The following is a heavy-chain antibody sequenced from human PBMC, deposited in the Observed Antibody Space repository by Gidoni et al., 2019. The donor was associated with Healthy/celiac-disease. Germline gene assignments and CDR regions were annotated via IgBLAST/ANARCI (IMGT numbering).Heavy chain of an antibody. CDR2: ISSSSSYI. J-gene: IGHJ4*02. CDR1: GFTFSSYS. Sequence: EVQLVESGGGLVKPGGSLRLSCAASGFTFSSYSMNWVRQAPGKGLEWVSSISSSSSYIYYADSVKGRFTISRDNAKNSLYLQMNSLRAEDTAVYYCARLGYCSGGSCYVDYWGQGTLVTVSS. V-gene: IGHV3-21*01. CDR3: ARLGYCSGGSCYVDY. D-gene: IGHD2-15*01.